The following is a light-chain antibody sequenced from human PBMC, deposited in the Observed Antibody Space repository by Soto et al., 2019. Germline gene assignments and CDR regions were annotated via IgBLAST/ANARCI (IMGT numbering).Light chain of an antibody. J-gene: IGKJ4*01. CDR1: QTVSSSY. CDR3: QQYRSSPVT. V-gene: IGKV3-20*01. CDR2: GAS. Sequence: EIVLTQSPGTLSLSPGERATLSCRASQTVSSSYLAWYQQKPGQAPRLLIYGASSRATGVPDRFSGSGSGTDFTLTISRLEPEDFAVYYCQQYRSSPVTFGGGTKLEIK.